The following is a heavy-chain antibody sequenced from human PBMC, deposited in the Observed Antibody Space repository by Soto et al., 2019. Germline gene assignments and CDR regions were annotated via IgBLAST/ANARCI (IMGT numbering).Heavy chain of an antibody. V-gene: IGHV3-30*18. J-gene: IGHJ4*02. D-gene: IGHD3-3*01. CDR3: AKDGSYDFWSGSYRGPFDY. CDR1: GFTFSSYG. CDR2: ISYDGSNK. Sequence: LRLSCATSGFTFSSYGMHWVRQAPGQGLEWVAVISYDGSNKYYADSVKGRFTISRDNSKNTLYLQMNGLRAEDTAVYYCAKDGSYDFWSGSYRGPFDYWGQGTLVTVSS.